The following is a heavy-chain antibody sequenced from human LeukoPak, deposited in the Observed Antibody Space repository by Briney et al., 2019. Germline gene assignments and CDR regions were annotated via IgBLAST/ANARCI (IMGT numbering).Heavy chain of an antibody. CDR1: GFSFSRYY. CDR2: IKGDSSDT. CDR3: AKDIQRGPDWYFDL. V-gene: IGHV3-74*01. D-gene: IGHD2-21*01. Sequence: GSLRLSCVASGFSFSRYYMHWVRQAPGKGLVWVSRIKGDSSDTIYADSVKGRFTISRDNAKNTVYLQMNSLRAEDTALYYCAKDIQRGPDWYFDLWGRGTLVTVSS. J-gene: IGHJ2*01.